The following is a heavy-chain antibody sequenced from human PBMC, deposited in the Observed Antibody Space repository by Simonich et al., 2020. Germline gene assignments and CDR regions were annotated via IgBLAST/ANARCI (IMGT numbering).Heavy chain of an antibody. CDR2: NSAYNGNT. V-gene: IGHV1-18*04. J-gene: IGHJ2*01. Sequence: QVQLVQSGAEVKKPGASVKVSCKASGYTFTSYYMHWVRQAPGQGLEWMGWNSAYNGNTKQAQKLQGRVTMTTDTSTSTAYMELSSLRSEATAVYYCARGLCCGRRWYFDLWGRGTLVTVSS. CDR3: ARGLCCGRRWYFDL. D-gene: IGHD3-10*02. CDR1: GYTFTSYY.